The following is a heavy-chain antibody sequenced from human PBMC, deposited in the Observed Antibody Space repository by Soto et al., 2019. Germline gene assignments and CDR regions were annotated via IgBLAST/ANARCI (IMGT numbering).Heavy chain of an antibody. CDR2: ISYDGSNK. V-gene: IGHV3-30*04. Sequence: GGSLRLSCAASGFTFSSYAMHWVRQAPGKGLEWVAVISYDGSNKYYADSVKGRFTISRDNSKNTLYRQMNSLRAEDTAVYYCARDGPGVVVRGVQPSYYFDYWGQGTLVTVSS. J-gene: IGHJ4*02. D-gene: IGHD3-10*01. CDR3: ARDGPGVVVRGVQPSYYFDY. CDR1: GFTFSSYA.